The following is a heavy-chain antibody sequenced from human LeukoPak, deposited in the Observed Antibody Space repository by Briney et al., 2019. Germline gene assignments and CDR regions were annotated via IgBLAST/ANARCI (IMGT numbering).Heavy chain of an antibody. CDR2: MNPNSGNT. D-gene: IGHD2-15*01. J-gene: IGHJ3*02. Sequence: GASVKVSCKASGYTFTSYDINWVRQATGQGLEWMGWMNPNSGNTGYAQKFQGRVTMTRNTSISTAYMELSSLRSEDTAVYYCVGYCSGGSCQGYAFDIWGQGTMVTVSS. CDR1: GYTFTSYD. V-gene: IGHV1-8*01. CDR3: VGYCSGGSCQGYAFDI.